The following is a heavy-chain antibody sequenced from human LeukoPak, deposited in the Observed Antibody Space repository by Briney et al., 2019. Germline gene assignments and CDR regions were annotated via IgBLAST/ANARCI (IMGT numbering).Heavy chain of an antibody. V-gene: IGHV3-23*01. J-gene: IGHJ4*02. CDR1: GFTFSSYA. CDR2: ISGSGGST. CDR3: VKDAGIYPAWYFDY. D-gene: IGHD1-26*01. Sequence: PGGSLRLSCAASGFTFSSYAMSWVRQAPGKGLEWVSAISGSGGSTYYADSVKGRFTISRDNSKNTLYLQMNSLRAEDTAVYYCVKDAGIYPAWYFDYWGQGTLVTVST.